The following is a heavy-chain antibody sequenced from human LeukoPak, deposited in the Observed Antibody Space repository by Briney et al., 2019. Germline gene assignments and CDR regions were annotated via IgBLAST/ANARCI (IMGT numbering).Heavy chain of an antibody. V-gene: IGHV4-59*08. Sequence: KPSETLSLTCTVSGGSISSYYWSWIRQPPGKGLEWIGYIYYSGSTNYNPSLKSRVTISVDTSKNQFSLKLSSVTAADTAVYYCARPDAAAGFALDIWGQGKMVTVSS. J-gene: IGHJ3*02. CDR1: GGSISSYY. CDR2: IYYSGST. CDR3: ARPDAAAGFALDI. D-gene: IGHD6-13*01.